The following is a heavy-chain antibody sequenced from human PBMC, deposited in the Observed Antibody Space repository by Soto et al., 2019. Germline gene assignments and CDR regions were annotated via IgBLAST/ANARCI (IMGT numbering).Heavy chain of an antibody. Sequence: GESLKISCKGSGYSFTSYWISWVRQMPGKGLEWMGRIDPSDSYTNYSPSFQGHVTISADKSISTAYLQWSSLKASDTAMYYCAREGCRYDIVTGYYHLPLYYYYGMDVWGQGTTVNVSS. CDR3: AREGCRYDIVTGYYHLPLYYYYGMDV. J-gene: IGHJ6*02. D-gene: IGHD3-9*01. V-gene: IGHV5-10-1*01. CDR1: GYSFTSYW. CDR2: IDPSDSYT.